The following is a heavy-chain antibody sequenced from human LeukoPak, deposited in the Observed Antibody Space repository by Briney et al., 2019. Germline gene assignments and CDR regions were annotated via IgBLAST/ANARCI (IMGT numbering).Heavy chain of an antibody. CDR2: IYPGDSDT. J-gene: IGHJ4*02. D-gene: IGHD2-2*01. CDR1: GYSFASYW. V-gene: IGHV5-51*01. CDR3: ARQWGDCSSTSCYSAH. Sequence: GESLKISCKGFGYSFASYWIAWVRQMPGKGLEWMGIIYPGDSDTRYSPSFQGQVTISADKSISTAYLQWSSLKASDAAIYYCARQWGDCSSTSCYSAHWGQGTLVTVSS.